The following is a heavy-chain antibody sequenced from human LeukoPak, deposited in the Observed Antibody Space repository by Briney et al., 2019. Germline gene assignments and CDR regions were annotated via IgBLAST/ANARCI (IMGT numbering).Heavy chain of an antibody. CDR1: GGTFSSYA. CDR3: ARGEGQWLVRAAFDY. Sequence: SVKVSCKASGGTFSSYAISWVRQAPGQGLEWMGGIIPIFGTANYAQKFQGRVTITTDESTSTAYMELSSLRSEDTAVYYCARGEGQWLVRAAFDYWGQGTLVTVSS. CDR2: IIPIFGTA. V-gene: IGHV1-69*05. J-gene: IGHJ4*02. D-gene: IGHD6-19*01.